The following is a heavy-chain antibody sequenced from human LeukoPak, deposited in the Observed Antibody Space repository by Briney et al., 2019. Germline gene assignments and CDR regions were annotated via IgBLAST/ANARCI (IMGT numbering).Heavy chain of an antibody. J-gene: IGHJ3*02. CDR2: ITDSGNEI. CDR1: GFIFSDYY. Sequence: PGGSLRLSCAPSGFIFSDYYKSWVRQAPGKGPEWVSYITDSGNEIYYADSVKGRFTISRDNAKNSLFLQMNSLRAEDTAVYYCARLSHYAFDMWGQGAVVTVSS. CDR3: ARLSHYAFDM. V-gene: IGHV3-11*01.